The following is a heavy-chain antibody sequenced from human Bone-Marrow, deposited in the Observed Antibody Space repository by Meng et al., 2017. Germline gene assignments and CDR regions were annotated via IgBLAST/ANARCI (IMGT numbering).Heavy chain of an antibody. V-gene: IGHV3-21*01. J-gene: IGHJ4*02. Sequence: EGQVGESGGGLVKPGGSLRLSCAASGFNFSSYSMNWVRQAPGKGLEWVSSISSSSSYIYYADSVKGRFTISRDNAKNSLYLQMNSLRAEDTAVYYCARAIVVVTFRKYYFDYWGQGTLVTVSS. D-gene: IGHD2-21*02. CDR3: ARAIVVVTFRKYYFDY. CDR2: ISSSSSYI. CDR1: GFNFSSYS.